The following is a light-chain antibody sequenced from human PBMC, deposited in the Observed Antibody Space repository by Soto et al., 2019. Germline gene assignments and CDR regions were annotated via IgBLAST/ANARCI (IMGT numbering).Light chain of an antibody. V-gene: IGLV1-44*01. J-gene: IGLJ1*01. CDR3: VVWDDSLNGYV. CDR1: SSDIGRNT. Sequence: VLTQPPSASGTPGQRVTISCSGSSSDIGRNTVNWYQQLPETAPKLLIYRNNQRPSGVPDRFSGSKSGTSASLAISGLQSEDEADYYCVVWDDSLNGYVFGAGTKVTVL. CDR2: RNN.